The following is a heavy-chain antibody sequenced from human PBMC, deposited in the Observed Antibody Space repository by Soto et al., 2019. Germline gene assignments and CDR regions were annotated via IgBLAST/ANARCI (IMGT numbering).Heavy chain of an antibody. CDR3: ARAGGIVTDYYRGPHDWFDP. V-gene: IGHV4-34*01. J-gene: IGHJ5*02. CDR2: INHSGST. CDR1: GGSFSGYY. D-gene: IGHD3-9*01. Sequence: QVQLQQWGAGLLKPSETLSLTCAVYGGSFSGYYWSWIRQPPGKGLEWIGEINHSGSTNYNPSLRSRVTKPVDTYKNQFSLKLSSGTAAETAVYYCARAGGIVTDYYRGPHDWFDPWGEGALVTVST.